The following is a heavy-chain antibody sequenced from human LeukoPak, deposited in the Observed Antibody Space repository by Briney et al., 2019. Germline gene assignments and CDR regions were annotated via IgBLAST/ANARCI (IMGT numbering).Heavy chain of an antibody. V-gene: IGHV5-51*01. J-gene: IGHJ5*02. D-gene: IGHD3-10*01. Sequence: GESLKISCETSGDSFTTYCISWLRQMPGTGLELLVSIYPDDSDSRYSPSYQGQVVISADRSIRTASLQWNSLKTSDTAMYYCVRQRGSSGTINHFDPWGQGTLVTVSS. CDR2: IYPDDSDS. CDR3: VRQRGSSGTINHFDP. CDR1: GDSFTTYC.